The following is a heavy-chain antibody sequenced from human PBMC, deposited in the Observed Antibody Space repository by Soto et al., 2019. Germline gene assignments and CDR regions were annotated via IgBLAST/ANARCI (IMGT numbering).Heavy chain of an antibody. CDR3: ARDRRAGAVAGFAFDI. J-gene: IGHJ3*02. V-gene: IGHV4-59*01. D-gene: IGHD6-19*01. Sequence: PSETLSLTGTVSGSSISSYYWSWIRQPPGKGLEWIGYIYYSGSTNYNPSLKSRVTISVDTSKNQFSLKLSSVTAADTAVYYCARDRRAGAVAGFAFDIWGQGTMVNVSS. CDR1: GSSISSYY. CDR2: IYYSGST.